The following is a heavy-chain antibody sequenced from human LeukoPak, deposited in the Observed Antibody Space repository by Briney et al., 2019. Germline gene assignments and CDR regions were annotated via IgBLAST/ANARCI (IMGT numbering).Heavy chain of an antibody. Sequence: GGSLRLSCAASGFTFSSYAMSWVRQAPGKGLEWVSDISGSGGSTYYADSVKGRFTISRDNSKNTLYLQMNSLRAEDTAVYYCAKDYLPPVYYDFWSGYYTRYYYYGMDVWGQGTTVTVSS. CDR1: GFTFSSYA. J-gene: IGHJ6*02. CDR3: AKDYLPPVYYDFWSGYYTRYYYYGMDV. D-gene: IGHD3-3*01. CDR2: ISGSGGST. V-gene: IGHV3-23*01.